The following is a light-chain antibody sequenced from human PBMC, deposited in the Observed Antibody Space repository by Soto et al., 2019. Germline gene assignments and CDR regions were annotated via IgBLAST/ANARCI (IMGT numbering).Light chain of an antibody. CDR2: GAS. CDR3: QQYGGSPRT. J-gene: IGKJ1*01. V-gene: IGKV3-20*01. CDR1: QSGNRN. Sequence: IVMTQSPATLSVSPGERASLSCRASQSGNRNLAWYQQKPGQAPRLLIYGASSRATGVPDRFSGSGSGTEFTLTISRLEPEDFAVYYCQQYGGSPRTFGQGTKVDIK.